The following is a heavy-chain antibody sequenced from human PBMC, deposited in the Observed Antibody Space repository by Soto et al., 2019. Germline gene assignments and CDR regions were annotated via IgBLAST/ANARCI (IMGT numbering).Heavy chain of an antibody. CDR1: GGSISSGGYY. D-gene: IGHD1-26*01. CDR2: IYYSGST. J-gene: IGHJ4*02. V-gene: IGHV4-31*03. CDR3: ARDKSGSPLGSYYFDY. Sequence: QVQLQESGPGLVKPSQTLSLTCTVSGGSISSGGYYWSWIRQHPGKGLEWIGYIYYSGSTYYNPSLKSRATISVDTSRNQFSLKPSSEAAADSAGYYCARDKSGSPLGSYYFDYWGQGTLVTVSS.